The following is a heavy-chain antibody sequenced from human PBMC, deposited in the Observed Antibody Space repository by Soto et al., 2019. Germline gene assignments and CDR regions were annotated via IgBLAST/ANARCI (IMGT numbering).Heavy chain of an antibody. J-gene: IGHJ4*02. Sequence: SETLSLTCAVYGGSFSGYYWSWIRQPPGKGLEWIGEINHSGSTNYNPSLKSRVTISVDTSKNQFSLKLSSVTAADTAVYYCARDDRATVTMYDYWGQGSLVTVSS. D-gene: IGHD4-17*01. V-gene: IGHV4-34*01. CDR3: ARDDRATVTMYDY. CDR2: INHSGST. CDR1: GGSFSGYY.